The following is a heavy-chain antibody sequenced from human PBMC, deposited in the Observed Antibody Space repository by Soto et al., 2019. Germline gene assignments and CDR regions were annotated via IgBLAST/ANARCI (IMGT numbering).Heavy chain of an antibody. CDR3: ARDYKFYDSSGYYYGYFDY. Sequence: GASVKVSCKASGYTFTSYGISWVRQAPGQGLEWMGWISAYNGNTNYAQKLQGRVTMTTDTSTSTAYMELRSLRSDDTAVYYCARDYKFYDSSGYYYGYFDYWGQGTLVTVSS. V-gene: IGHV1-18*01. J-gene: IGHJ4*02. CDR1: GYTFTSYG. CDR2: ISAYNGNT. D-gene: IGHD3-22*01.